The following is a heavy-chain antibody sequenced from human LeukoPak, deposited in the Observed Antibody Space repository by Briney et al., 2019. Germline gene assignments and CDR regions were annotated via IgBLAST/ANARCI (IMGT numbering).Heavy chain of an antibody. D-gene: IGHD3-10*01. CDR3: VIGRGWQPDY. Sequence: SETLSLTCTDSGGSISGYYHNWVRQSPGRGLEWIGLVHYSGNTNYNPSLKSRVSISTDTSKNQFSLELTSVTAADTAVYYCVIGRGWQPDYWGQGIPVTVSS. J-gene: IGHJ4*02. CDR1: GGSISGYY. CDR2: VHYSGNT. V-gene: IGHV4-59*03.